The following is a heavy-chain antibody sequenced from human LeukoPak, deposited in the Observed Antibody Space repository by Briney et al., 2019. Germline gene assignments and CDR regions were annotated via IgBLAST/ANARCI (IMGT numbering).Heavy chain of an antibody. D-gene: IGHD3-10*01. Sequence: SETLSLTCTVSGYSISSGYYWGWIRQPPGKGLEWIGSIYHSGSTYYNPSLKSRLTISADTSKNQFSLKLSSVTAADTAVYYCARRGTMVRGIPNSGWFDPWGQGTLVTASS. CDR1: GYSISSGYY. V-gene: IGHV4-38-2*02. CDR3: ARRGTMVRGIPNSGWFDP. CDR2: IYHSGST. J-gene: IGHJ5*02.